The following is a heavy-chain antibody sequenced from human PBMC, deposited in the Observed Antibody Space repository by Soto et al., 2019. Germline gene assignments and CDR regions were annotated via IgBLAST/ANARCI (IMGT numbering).Heavy chain of an antibody. J-gene: IGHJ6*02. V-gene: IGHV3-74*01. CDR3: ARGVRNYYGVDV. CDR1: GFTFSDYW. D-gene: IGHD2-2*01. Sequence: EVQLVESGGGLVQPGGSLRLSCVASGFTFSDYWMHWVRQAPGKGLVWVSRIKFDGGITSHADSVKGRFTISRDNARNTVHLQMNSLRAEDTGVYFCARGVRNYYGVDVWGQGTPVTVSS. CDR2: IKFDGGIT.